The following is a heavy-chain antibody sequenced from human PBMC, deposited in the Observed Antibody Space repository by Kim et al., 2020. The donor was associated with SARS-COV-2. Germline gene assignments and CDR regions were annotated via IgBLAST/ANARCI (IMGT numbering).Heavy chain of an antibody. J-gene: IGHJ6*02. D-gene: IGHD2-15*01. Sequence: GGSLRLSCAASGFTFSSYAMSWVRQAPGKGLEWVSAISGSGGSTYYADSVKGRFTISRDNSKNTLYLQMNSLRAEDTAVYYCATKEGPVVVVAATPRPYYYYYYGMDVWGQGTTVTVSS. V-gene: IGHV3-23*01. CDR2: ISGSGGST. CDR3: ATKEGPVVVVAATPRPYYYYYYGMDV. CDR1: GFTFSSYA.